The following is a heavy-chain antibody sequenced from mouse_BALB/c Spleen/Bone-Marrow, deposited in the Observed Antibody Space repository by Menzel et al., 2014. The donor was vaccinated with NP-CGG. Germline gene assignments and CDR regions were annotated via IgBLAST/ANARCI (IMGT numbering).Heavy chain of an antibody. Sequence: VQLQQSGAELMKPGASVKISCKATGYTFSSYWIEWVKQRPGHGLEWIGEILPGSGSTNYNEKFKGKATFTADTSSSTAYMQLSSLTSEDSAVYYCAALYYAGTHAPFDYWGQGTTLTVSS. CDR1: GYTFSSYW. J-gene: IGHJ2*01. V-gene: IGHV1-9*01. CDR2: ILPGSGST. CDR3: AALYYAGTHAPFDY. D-gene: IGHD1-1*02.